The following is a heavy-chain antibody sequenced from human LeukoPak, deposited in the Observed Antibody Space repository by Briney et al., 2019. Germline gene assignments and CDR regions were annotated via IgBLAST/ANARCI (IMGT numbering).Heavy chain of an antibody. J-gene: IGHJ4*02. V-gene: IGHV4-59*01. Sequence: SETLSLTCIVSGGSISSYYWSWIRQPPGKGLEWIGYIYYSGSTNYNPSLKSRVTISVDTSKNQFSLNLSSVTAADTAVYYCARAARGLVADLGFRFDYWGQGTLVTVSS. CDR1: GGSISSYY. CDR3: ARAARGLVADLGFRFDY. CDR2: IYYSGST. D-gene: IGHD5-12*01.